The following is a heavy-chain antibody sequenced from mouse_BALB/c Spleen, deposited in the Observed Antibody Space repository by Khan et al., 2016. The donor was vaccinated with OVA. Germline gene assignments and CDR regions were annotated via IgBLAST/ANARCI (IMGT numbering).Heavy chain of an antibody. Sequence: QVQLKQSGPELVKPGASVRISCKVSGYTFTSYYIHWVKQRPGQGLEWIGWIYPGNVNTGYNEKFKGKATLTADKSSSTAYMQLSSLTSEDSAVYFCARWGGNYPSYAMDYWGQGTSVTVSS. CDR2: IYPGNVNT. CDR1: GYTFTSYY. J-gene: IGHJ4*01. D-gene: IGHD2-1*01. CDR3: ARWGGNYPSYAMDY. V-gene: IGHV1S56*01.